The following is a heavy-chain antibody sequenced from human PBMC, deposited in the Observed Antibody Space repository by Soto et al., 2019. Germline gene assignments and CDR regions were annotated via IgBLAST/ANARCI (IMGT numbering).Heavy chain of an antibody. J-gene: IGHJ6*02. Sequence: QVQLQESGPGLVKPSQTLSLTCTVSGGSISSGGYYWSWIRQHPGKGLEWIGYIYYSGSTYYNPSLKSRVTISVDTSKNQFSLKLSSVTAADTAVYCCARGGVSIFGVVMAGMDVWGQGTTVIVSS. V-gene: IGHV4-31*03. CDR1: GGSISSGGYY. D-gene: IGHD3-3*01. CDR3: ARGGVSIFGVVMAGMDV. CDR2: IYYSGST.